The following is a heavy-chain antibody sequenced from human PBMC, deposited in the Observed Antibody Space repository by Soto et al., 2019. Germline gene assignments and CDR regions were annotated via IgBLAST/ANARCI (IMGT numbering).Heavy chain of an antibody. J-gene: IGHJ6*02. CDR2: ISGSGGST. D-gene: IGHD1-1*01. V-gene: IGHV3-23*01. CDR1: GFTFSSYA. Sequence: RGSLRLSCAASGFTFSSYAMSWVRQAPGKGLEWVSAISGSGGSTYYADSVKGRFTISRDNSKNTLYLQMNSLRAEDTAVYYCPNATKPDVFCNCSHYYYGMDVCGQRSTVTVSS. CDR3: PNATKPDVFCNCSHYYYGMDV.